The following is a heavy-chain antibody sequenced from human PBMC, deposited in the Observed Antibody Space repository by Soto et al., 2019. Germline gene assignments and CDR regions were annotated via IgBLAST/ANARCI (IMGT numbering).Heavy chain of an antibody. CDR3: ARDRAVISFDY. V-gene: IGHV4-59*01. CDR1: GGSISSYY. J-gene: IGHJ4*02. Sequence: QVQLQESGPGLVRPSETLSLTCTVSGGSISSYYWSWIRQPPGKGLEWIGYVYYRGITNYNPSLKSRVSISLDTSKDQFSLNLTSVTAADTAVYYCARDRAVISFDYWGLGTLVTVSS. D-gene: IGHD2-21*01. CDR2: VYYRGIT.